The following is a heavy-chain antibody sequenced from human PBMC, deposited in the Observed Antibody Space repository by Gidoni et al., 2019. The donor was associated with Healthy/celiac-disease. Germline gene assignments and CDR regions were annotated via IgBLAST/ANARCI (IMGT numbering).Heavy chain of an antibody. D-gene: IGHD1-26*01. J-gene: IGHJ3*02. Sequence: QVQLVQSGAEVKKPGSSVKVSCKASGGTFPSYAISWVRQAPGQGLEWMGGIIPIFGTANYAQKFQGRVTITADKATSTAYMELSSLRSEDTAVYYCARGPRSGSLPRYAFDIWGQGTMVTVSS. CDR1: GGTFPSYA. CDR3: ARGPRSGSLPRYAFDI. V-gene: IGHV1-69*06. CDR2: IIPIFGTA.